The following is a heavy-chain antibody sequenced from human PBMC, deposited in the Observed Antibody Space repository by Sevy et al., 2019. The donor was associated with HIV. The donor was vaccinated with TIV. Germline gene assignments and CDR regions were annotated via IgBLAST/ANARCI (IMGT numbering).Heavy chain of an antibody. V-gene: IGHV3-23*01. J-gene: IGHJ4*02. CDR2: ISGSGGRT. CDR1: GFTFSSYA. D-gene: IGHD3-22*01. CDR3: AKDESITMIVVVSYYFDY. Sequence: GGSLRLSCAASGFTFSSYAMSWVRQAPGKGLEWVSAISGSGGRTYYAASVKGRFTISRDNSKNTLYLQMNSLRAEDTAVYYCAKDESITMIVVVSYYFDYWGQGTLVTVSS.